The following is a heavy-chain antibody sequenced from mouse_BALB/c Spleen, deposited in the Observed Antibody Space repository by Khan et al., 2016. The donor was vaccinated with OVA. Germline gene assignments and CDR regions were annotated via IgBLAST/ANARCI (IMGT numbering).Heavy chain of an antibody. D-gene: IGHD1-2*01. CDR1: GYSFTSGYN. V-gene: IGHV3-1*02. Sequence: EVQLVESGPDLVKPSQSLSLTCTVTGYSFTSGYNWHWIRQFPGNKLEWMGYIHYSGSTNYTPSLTSRFSITRDTSKNQFFLQLNSVTTEDTATSYCARDYYGNWYFDVWGAGTTVTVSS. CDR3: ARDYYGNWYFDV. CDR2: IHYSGST. J-gene: IGHJ1*01.